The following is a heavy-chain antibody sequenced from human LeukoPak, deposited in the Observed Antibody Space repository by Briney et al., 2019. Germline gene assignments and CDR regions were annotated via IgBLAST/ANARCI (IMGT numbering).Heavy chain of an antibody. D-gene: IGHD2-15*01. V-gene: IGHV3-7*04. J-gene: IGHJ4*02. CDR1: GFSFSSFW. CDR3: ARSLGYCSGGSCYPFDC. CDR2: IKQDGSEI. Sequence: GGSLRLSCAASGFSFSSFWMTWVRQTPGRGLEWVANIKQDGSEIYYVDSLKGRFIISRDNAKSSLYLQMNSLRAEDTAVYYCARSLGYCSGGSCYPFDCWGQGTLVTVSS.